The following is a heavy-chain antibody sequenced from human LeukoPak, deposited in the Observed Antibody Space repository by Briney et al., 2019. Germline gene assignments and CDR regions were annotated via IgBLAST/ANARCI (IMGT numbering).Heavy chain of an antibody. CDR3: ARGGGSGSYESFDY. CDR2: ISGGGST. J-gene: IGHJ4*02. Sequence: GGSLRLSCAASGFSVDSNYMSWVRQAPGKGLEWVSVISGGGSTYYADSVKGRFTISRDISKNTLYLQMNSLRAEDTAVYYCARGGGSGSYESFDYWGQGALVTVSS. V-gene: IGHV3-53*01. D-gene: IGHD3-10*01. CDR1: GFSVDSNY.